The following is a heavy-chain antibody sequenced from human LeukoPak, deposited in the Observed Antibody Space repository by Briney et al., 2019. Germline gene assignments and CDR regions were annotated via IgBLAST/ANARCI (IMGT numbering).Heavy chain of an antibody. D-gene: IGHD5-18*01. Sequence: ASVKVSCKASGYTFTSHGISWVRQAPGQGLEWMGWISTYNGNANYAQKIQGRVSMTTDTSTSTAYMELWSLTSDDTVVYYCTRAGRYGSWGQGTLVTVSS. CDR1: GYTFTSHG. V-gene: IGHV1-18*01. CDR3: TRAGRYGS. CDR2: ISTYNGNA. J-gene: IGHJ5*02.